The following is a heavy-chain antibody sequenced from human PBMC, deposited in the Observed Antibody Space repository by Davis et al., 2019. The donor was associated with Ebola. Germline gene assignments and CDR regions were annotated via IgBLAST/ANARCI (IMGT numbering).Heavy chain of an antibody. CDR3: ARGPYSDWPLGAH. CDR1: DGSFSDFY. J-gene: IGHJ1*01. Sequence: PSETLSLTCAVYDGSFSDFYWSWIRQPPGQGLEWIGEFNHIGVTSYSPSLEGRITVSADTSKNEIYLKLNSVTAADTAVYYCARGPYSDWPLGAHWGQGTRVTVSS. CDR2: FNHIGVT. D-gene: IGHD1-26*01. V-gene: IGHV4-34*01.